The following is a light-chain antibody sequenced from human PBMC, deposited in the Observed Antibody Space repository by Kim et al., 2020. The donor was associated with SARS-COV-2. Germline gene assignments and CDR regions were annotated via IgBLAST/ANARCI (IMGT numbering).Light chain of an antibody. CDR1: SLRSYY. V-gene: IGLV3-19*01. J-gene: IGLJ3*02. Sequence: SSELTQDPAVSVALGQTVRITCQGDSLRSYYASWYQQKPGQAPVLVIYGKNNRPSGIPDRFSGSSSGNTASLTITGAQAEDEADYYCNSRDSSGNQLGWV. CDR3: NSRDSSGNQLGWV. CDR2: GKN.